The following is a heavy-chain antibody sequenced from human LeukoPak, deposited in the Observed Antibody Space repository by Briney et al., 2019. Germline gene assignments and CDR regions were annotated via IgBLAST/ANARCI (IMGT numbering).Heavy chain of an antibody. CDR3: ARGAWNYVNY. J-gene: IGHJ4*02. CDR2: IWDDGSNK. D-gene: IGHD1-7*01. V-gene: IGHV3-33*01. CDR1: GFTFSSYG. Sequence: GGSLRLSCAASGFTFSSYGMHWVRQAPGKGLEWVALIWDDGSNKYYADSVKGRFTISRDNSNNTLYLQIDSLRAEDTAVYYCARGAWNYVNYWGQGTLVAVSS.